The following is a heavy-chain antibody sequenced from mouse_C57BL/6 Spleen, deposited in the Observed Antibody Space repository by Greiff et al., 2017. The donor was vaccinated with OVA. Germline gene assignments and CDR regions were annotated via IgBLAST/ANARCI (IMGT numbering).Heavy chain of an antibody. Sequence: QVQLQQPGAELVKPGASVKLSCKASGYTFTSYWMQWVKQRPGQGLEWIGEIDPSDSYTNYNQKFKGKATLTVDTSSSTAYMQRSSLTSEDSAVYYCARKGSSGYGDFDYWGQGTTLTVSS. CDR1: GYTFTSYW. J-gene: IGHJ2*01. CDR3: ARKGSSGYGDFDY. D-gene: IGHD3-2*02. CDR2: IDPSDSYT. V-gene: IGHV1-50*01.